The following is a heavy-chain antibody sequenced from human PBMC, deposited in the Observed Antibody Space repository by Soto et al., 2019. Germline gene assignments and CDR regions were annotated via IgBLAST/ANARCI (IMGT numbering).Heavy chain of an antibody. CDR1: GVTWSSSW. CDR2: MNSDGSTT. D-gene: IGHD3-16*02. V-gene: IGHV3-74*01. J-gene: IGHJ4*02. CDR3: ARAGSYRFDY. Sequence: GGSMKLSSAASGVTWSSSWMHWVRQAPGKGLVWVSRMNSDGSTTNYADSVKGRFTISRDNAKNTLYLQINSLSAEDTAVYYCARAGSYRFDYWGQGTLVPVSS.